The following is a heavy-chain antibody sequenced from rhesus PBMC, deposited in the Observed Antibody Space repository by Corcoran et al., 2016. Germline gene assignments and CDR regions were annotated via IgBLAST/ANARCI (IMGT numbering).Heavy chain of an antibody. Sequence: EVRLVESGGGLVQPGGSLRLSCAASGFTFSSYDLRWFRQAPGKGMEWVSYISYTGKTKYYADSVKGRFTISRDNAKNSLSLQMSSLRAEDTAVYYCTRENWRYWGQGVLVTVSS. CDR1: GFTFSSYD. CDR2: ISYTGKTK. J-gene: IGHJ4*01. V-gene: IGHV3-136*01. CDR3: TRENWRY.